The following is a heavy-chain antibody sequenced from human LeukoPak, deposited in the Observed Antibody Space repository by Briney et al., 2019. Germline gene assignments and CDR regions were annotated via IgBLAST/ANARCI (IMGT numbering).Heavy chain of an antibody. Sequence: SETLSLTCTVSGGSINNYYRSWIRQPPGKGLEWIGYIYYSGSTNYNPSLKSRVTISVDTSKNQFSLKLSSVTAADTAVYYCARGGSTGRLVYWGQGTLVTVSS. V-gene: IGHV4-59*01. CDR2: IYYSGST. CDR1: GGSINNYY. D-gene: IGHD2-8*02. CDR3: ARGGSTGRLVY. J-gene: IGHJ4*02.